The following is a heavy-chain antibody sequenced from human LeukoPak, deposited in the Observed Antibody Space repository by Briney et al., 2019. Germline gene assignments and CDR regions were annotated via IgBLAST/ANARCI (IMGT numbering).Heavy chain of an antibody. CDR3: ARGERVLLWFGELFGAFDI. Sequence: GGSLRLSCAASGFTFSSYAMSWVRQAPGKGLEWVANIKQDGSEKYYVDSVKGRFTISRDNAKNSLYLQMNSLRAEDTAVYYCARGERVLLWFGELFGAFDIWGQGTMVTVSS. V-gene: IGHV3-7*03. CDR1: GFTFSSYA. D-gene: IGHD3-10*01. CDR2: IKQDGSEK. J-gene: IGHJ3*02.